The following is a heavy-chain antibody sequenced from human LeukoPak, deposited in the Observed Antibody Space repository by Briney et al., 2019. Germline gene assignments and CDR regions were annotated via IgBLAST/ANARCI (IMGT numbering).Heavy chain of an antibody. CDR1: GGSISSYY. V-gene: IGHV4-59*01. Sequence: PSGTLSLTCTVSGGSISSYYWSWIRQPPGKGLEWIGYIYYSGSTNYNPSLKSRVTISVDTSKNQFSLKLSSVTAADTAVYYCAREVRGIGAYCGGDCPPDAFGIWGQGTMVTVSS. J-gene: IGHJ3*02. CDR3: AREVRGIGAYCGGDCPPDAFGI. CDR2: IYYSGST. D-gene: IGHD2-21*02.